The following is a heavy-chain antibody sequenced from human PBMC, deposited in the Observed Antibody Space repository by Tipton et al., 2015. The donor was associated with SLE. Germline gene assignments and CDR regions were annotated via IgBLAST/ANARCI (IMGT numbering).Heavy chain of an antibody. CDR3: ASSPYSSSWYYFDY. D-gene: IGHD6-13*01. J-gene: IGHJ4*02. Sequence: GLVKPSETLSLTCTVSGGSICSYYWSWIRQPPGKGLEWIGYISYRGSTHYNPSLKSRVTISVDTSKNQFSLKLSSVTAADTAVYYCASSPYSSSWYYFDYWGQGTLVTVSS. CDR2: ISYRGST. V-gene: IGHV4-59*01. CDR1: GGSICSYY.